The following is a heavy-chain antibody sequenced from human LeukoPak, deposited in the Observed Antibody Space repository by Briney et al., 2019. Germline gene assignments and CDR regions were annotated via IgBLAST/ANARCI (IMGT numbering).Heavy chain of an antibody. CDR1: GGSISSYY. CDR3: ARSRRGIAAAGTSYYFDY. V-gene: IGHV4-59*01. CDR2: IYYSGST. J-gene: IGHJ4*02. D-gene: IGHD6-13*01. Sequence: PSETLSLTCTVSGGSISSYYWSWIRQPPGKGLEWIGYIYYSGSTNYNPSLKSRVTISVDTSKNQFSLKLRSVTAADTAVYYCARSRRGIAAAGTSYYFDYWGQGTLVTVSS.